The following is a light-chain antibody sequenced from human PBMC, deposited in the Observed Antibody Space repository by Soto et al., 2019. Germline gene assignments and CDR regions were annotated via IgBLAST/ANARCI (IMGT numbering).Light chain of an antibody. CDR1: QSVSIS. CDR3: QRYSNWPIT. J-gene: IGKJ5*01. CDR2: GAS. Sequence: ETVMTQSPATLSVSPGETATLSCRASQSVSISLAWYQQKPGQAPRLLIYGASTRATGIPARFSGSGSGTAFTLTISSLQSEDIALYHCQRYSNWPITFGQGTRLEIK. V-gene: IGKV3-15*01.